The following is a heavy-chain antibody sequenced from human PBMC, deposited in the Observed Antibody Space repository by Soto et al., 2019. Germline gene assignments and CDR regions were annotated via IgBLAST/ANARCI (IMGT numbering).Heavy chain of an antibody. CDR1: GGSISSGGYY. CDR3: AKNWNWGSLVH. Sequence: PSETLSLTCTVSGGSISSGGYYWSWIRQHPGKGLEWIGYIYYSGSTYYNPSLKSRVTISVDTSKNQFSLKLSSVTAAATAVYYCAKNWNWGSLVHWGQGALVTVSS. V-gene: IGHV4-31*03. D-gene: IGHD7-27*01. CDR2: IYYSGST. J-gene: IGHJ4*02.